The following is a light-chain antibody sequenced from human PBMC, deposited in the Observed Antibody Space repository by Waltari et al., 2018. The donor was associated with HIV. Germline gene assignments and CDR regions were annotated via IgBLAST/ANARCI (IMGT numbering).Light chain of an antibody. V-gene: IGLV2-14*01. CDR1: SSHVGGSNY. CDR3: TSYTSSSTLVV. J-gene: IGLJ2*01. Sequence: QSALTQPASVSGSLGQSITISCTGTSSHVGGSNYVSWYQHHPGKAPKLMIYEVTILPSGVSNRFSGSKSGNTASLTISGLQAEDESDYYCTSYTSSSTLVVFGGGTNLTVL. CDR2: EVT.